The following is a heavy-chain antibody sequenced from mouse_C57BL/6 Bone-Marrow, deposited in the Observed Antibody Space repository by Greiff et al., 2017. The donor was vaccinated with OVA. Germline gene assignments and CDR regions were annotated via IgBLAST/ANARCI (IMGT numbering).Heavy chain of an antibody. J-gene: IGHJ3*01. D-gene: IGHD1-3*01. Sequence: VKVVESGAELARPGASVKLSCKASGYTFTSYGISWVKQRTGQGLEWIGEIYPRSGNTYYNEKFKGKATLTADKSSSTAYMELRSLTSEDSAVYFCARLKRWLILAYWGQGTLVTVSA. CDR2: IYPRSGNT. V-gene: IGHV1-81*01. CDR1: GYTFTSYG. CDR3: ARLKRWLILAY.